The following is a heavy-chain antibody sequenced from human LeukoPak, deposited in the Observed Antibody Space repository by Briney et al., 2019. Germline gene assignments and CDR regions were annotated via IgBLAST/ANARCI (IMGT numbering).Heavy chain of an antibody. J-gene: IGHJ4*02. V-gene: IGHV3-15*01. D-gene: IGHD1-14*01. Sequence: GGSLRLSCAASGFTFINAWMTWVRQAPGKGLEWVGRIQSTTNGVTPDYATPVKGRFTISRDDSKNTLYLQMNSLKTEDTAVYYCTSGVGTLDYWGQGALVTVSS. CDR2: IQSTTNGVTP. CDR1: GFTFINAW. CDR3: TSGVGTLDY.